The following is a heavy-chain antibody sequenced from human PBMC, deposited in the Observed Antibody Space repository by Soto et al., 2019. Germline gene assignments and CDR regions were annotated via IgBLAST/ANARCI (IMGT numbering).Heavy chain of an antibody. J-gene: IGHJ6*02. CDR2: VSSSSSYI. Sequence: GASLRLSCAASGFTLSSYSMNWVLQAAGKGLEWVSSVSSSSSYIYYAGAVKGRFTISRDNAKNSLYLQINSLRAEDTAVYYCARGVGSGSYRWYGMDVWGQGTTVTVSS. D-gene: IGHD1-26*01. CDR1: GFTLSSYS. V-gene: IGHV3-21*01. CDR3: ARGVGSGSYRWYGMDV.